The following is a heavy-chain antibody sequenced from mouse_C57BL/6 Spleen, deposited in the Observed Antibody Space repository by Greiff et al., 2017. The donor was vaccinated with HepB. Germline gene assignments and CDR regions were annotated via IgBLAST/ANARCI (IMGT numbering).Heavy chain of an antibody. CDR3: ARRRYYYSNSLDY. CDR1: GYAFSSSW. CDR2: IYPGDGDT. Sequence: VQLQQSGPELVKPGASVKISCKASGYAFSSSWMNWVKQRPGKGLEWIGRIYPGDGDTNYNGKFKGKATLTADKSSSTAYMQLSSLTSEDSAVYFCARRRYYYSNSLDYWGQGTTLTVSS. J-gene: IGHJ2*01. V-gene: IGHV1-82*01. D-gene: IGHD2-5*01.